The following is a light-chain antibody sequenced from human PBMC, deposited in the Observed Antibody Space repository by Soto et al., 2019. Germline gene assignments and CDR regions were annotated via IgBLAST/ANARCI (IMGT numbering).Light chain of an antibody. CDR2: EVS. CDR1: SSDVGAYNY. Sequence: QSALTQPASVSGSPGQSITISCTGTSSDVGAYNYVSWYQHHPGRAPKLIIFEVSHRPSGVSDRFSASKSGNTASLTISGLQTEDEADYYCQSYDNSLLAYVFGGGTKVTVL. J-gene: IGLJ2*01. CDR3: QSYDNSLLAYV. V-gene: IGLV2-14*01.